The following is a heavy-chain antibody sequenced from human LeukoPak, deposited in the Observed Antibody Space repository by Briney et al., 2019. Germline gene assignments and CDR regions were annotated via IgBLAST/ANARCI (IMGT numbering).Heavy chain of an antibody. V-gene: IGHV3-30-3*01. D-gene: IGHD1-26*01. CDR1: GFTFSSYA. CDR2: ISYDGTNK. J-gene: IGHJ4*02. CDR3: ARDGGAYFDY. Sequence: GGSLRLSCAASGFTFSSYALHWVRQAPGKRLEWVAIISYDGTNKYYADSMKGRFTISRDNSKNTLYVQMNSLRAEDTAVYYCARDGGAYFDYWGQGTLVTVSS.